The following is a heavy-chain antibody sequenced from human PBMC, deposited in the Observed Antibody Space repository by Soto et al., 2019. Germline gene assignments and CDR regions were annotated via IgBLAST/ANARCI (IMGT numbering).Heavy chain of an antibody. CDR3: AXDXWXXDY. Sequence: EVQLVXSGGGLVQPXXXLXLSCAASGFTVSTKYMSWVRQAPGKGLEWVSVIYSGGSTFYADSVRGRFTXXXXXXKNTXXXXXXXXXXXXXXXXXCAXDXWXXDYWGQGTLVTVXS. V-gene: IGHV3-66*01. CDR1: GFTVSTKY. J-gene: IGHJ4*02. CDR2: IYSGGST.